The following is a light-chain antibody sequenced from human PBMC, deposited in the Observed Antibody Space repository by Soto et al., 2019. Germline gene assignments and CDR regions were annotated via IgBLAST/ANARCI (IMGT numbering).Light chain of an antibody. Sequence: EIVLTQSPATLSLSPGERATLSCRASQSVSTYLAWYQQKVGQAPRLLIFDASNRATGIPARFRGSGSGTDYNLPISILEAAYFAVYYCQQRSDWPLTFGGGTKVEIK. V-gene: IGKV3-11*01. J-gene: IGKJ4*01. CDR2: DAS. CDR1: QSVSTY. CDR3: QQRSDWPLT.